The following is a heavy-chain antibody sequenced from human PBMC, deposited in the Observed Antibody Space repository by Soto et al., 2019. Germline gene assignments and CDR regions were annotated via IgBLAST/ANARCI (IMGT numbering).Heavy chain of an antibody. J-gene: IGHJ6*02. CDR2: IIPIFGTA. D-gene: IGHD2-2*01. V-gene: IGHV1-69*12. CDR3: ARHVPAAGYYYGMDV. CDR1: GGTFSRYA. Sequence: QVQLVQSGAEVKKPGSSVKVSCKASGGTFSRYAISWVRQAPGQGLEWMGGIIPIFGTANYAQKFQGRVTITADDATSTAYMELRSLRSENTAVYYCARHVPAAGYYYGMDVWGQGTTVTVSS.